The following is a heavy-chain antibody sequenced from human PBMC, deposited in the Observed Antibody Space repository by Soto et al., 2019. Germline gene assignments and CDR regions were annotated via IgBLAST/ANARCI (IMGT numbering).Heavy chain of an antibody. CDR3: ARRRVANFDT. CDR1: GFSLSTSGVG. V-gene: IGHV2-5*02. Sequence: QITLKESGPTLVKPTQTLTLTCTFSGFSLSTSGVGVGWIRQPSGKALEWLALIYWDDDKRYSPSLKSRLTITKYSVKNQVVRTMTSMDPVDTATYYCARRRVANFDTWCQGTLYTVAS. CDR2: IYWDDDK. J-gene: IGHJ4*02. D-gene: IGHD3-10*01.